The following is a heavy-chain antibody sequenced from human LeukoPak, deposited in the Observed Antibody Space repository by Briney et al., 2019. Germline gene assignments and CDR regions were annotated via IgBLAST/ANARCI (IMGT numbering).Heavy chain of an antibody. V-gene: IGHV1-69*05. CDR3: ASDGHRRYYYDSSGREDAFDI. Sequence: ASVKVSCKASGGTFSSYAISWVRQAPGQGLEWMGGIIPIFGTANYAQKFQGRVTMTTDTSTSTAYMELRSLRSDDTAVYYCASDGHRRYYYDSSGREDAFDIWGQGTMVTVSS. D-gene: IGHD3-22*01. J-gene: IGHJ3*02. CDR1: GGTFSSYA. CDR2: IIPIFGTA.